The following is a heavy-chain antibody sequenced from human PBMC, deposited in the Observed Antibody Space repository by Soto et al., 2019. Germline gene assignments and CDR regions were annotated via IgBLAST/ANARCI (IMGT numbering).Heavy chain of an antibody. D-gene: IGHD3-10*01. V-gene: IGHV1-69*02. Sequence: SVKVSCKASGGTFSNYTISWVRQAPGQKLERIGRIIPILGITNYAQKFQGRVTITADKSTSTADMELSSLRSEDTAVYYCARVTPITMVRGTNVRYYYYMDVWGKGTTVTVSS. J-gene: IGHJ6*03. CDR2: IIPILGIT. CDR1: GGTFSNYT. CDR3: ARVTPITMVRGTNVRYYYYMDV.